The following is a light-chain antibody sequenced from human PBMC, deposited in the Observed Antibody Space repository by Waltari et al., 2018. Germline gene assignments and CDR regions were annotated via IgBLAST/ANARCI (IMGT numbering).Light chain of an antibody. CDR3: QQFHSTPIT. CDR2: WAS. V-gene: IGKV4-1*01. CDR1: QSVLYTSNNKNN. J-gene: IGKJ5*01. Sequence: DIVMPQSPDSLAASLGERATINCQSSQSVLYTSNNKNNLAWFQQQPGQPPKLLIYWASTRESGVPDRFSGSGSGTDFSLTISSLQAEDVAVYFCQQFHSTPITFGQGTRLEI.